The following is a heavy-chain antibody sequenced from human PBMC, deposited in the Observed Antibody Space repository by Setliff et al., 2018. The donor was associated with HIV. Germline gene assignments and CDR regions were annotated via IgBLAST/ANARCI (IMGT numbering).Heavy chain of an antibody. D-gene: IGHD1-26*01. J-gene: IGHJ4*02. CDR1: GYTFTSKH. V-gene: IGHV1-8*01. Sequence: ASVKVSCKASGYTFTSKHINWVRQATGQGLEWLGWMDPSSAATGYAQKFQGRVTLTRDTSISTAYMELSSLRSEDTAVYYCARTQSGYFDYWGQGTLVTVSS. CDR2: MDPSSAAT. CDR3: ARTQSGYFDY.